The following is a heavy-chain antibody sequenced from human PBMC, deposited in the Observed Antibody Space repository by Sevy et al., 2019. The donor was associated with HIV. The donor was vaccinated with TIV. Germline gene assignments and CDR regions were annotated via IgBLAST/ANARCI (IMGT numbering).Heavy chain of an antibody. D-gene: IGHD5-12*01. Sequence: GGSLRLSCAASGFTFSSYSMNWVRQAPVKGLEWVSYISSSSSSIYYADSVKGRFTISRDNAKKSLNLQTNSLRDEDTAVYYCARGGYSGYRKYYYGMDVWGQGTTVTVSS. CDR1: GFTFSSYS. CDR3: ARGGYSGYRKYYYGMDV. V-gene: IGHV3-48*02. J-gene: IGHJ6*02. CDR2: ISSSSSSI.